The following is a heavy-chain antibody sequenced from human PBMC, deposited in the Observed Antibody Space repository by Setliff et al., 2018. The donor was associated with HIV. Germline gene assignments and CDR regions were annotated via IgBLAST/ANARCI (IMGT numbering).Heavy chain of an antibody. D-gene: IGHD3-16*01. Sequence: ASVKVSCKASGYTSNNYGISWVRQAPGQGLEWMGWISYNSGNTHYSQRLQDRGTMTIDTLTATVYMELTSPRSDDTAVYYCASQTGGRRAFEIWGQGTVVTVSS. CDR3: ASQTGGRRAFEI. J-gene: IGHJ3*02. CDR1: GYTSNNYG. CDR2: ISYNSGNT. V-gene: IGHV1-18*01.